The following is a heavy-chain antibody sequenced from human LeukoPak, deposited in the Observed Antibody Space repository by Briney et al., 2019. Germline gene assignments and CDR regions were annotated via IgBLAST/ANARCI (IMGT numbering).Heavy chain of an antibody. V-gene: IGHV3-66*01. CDR1: GFTVSSNY. Sequence: GGSLRLSCAASGFTVSSNYMSWVRQAPGKGLEWVSVIYSGGSTYYADSVKGRFTISRDNSKNTLYLQMNSLRAEDTAVYYCASLTSLYANFDYWGQGTLVTVSS. J-gene: IGHJ4*02. CDR2: IYSGGST. CDR3: ASLTSLYANFDY. D-gene: IGHD2/OR15-2a*01.